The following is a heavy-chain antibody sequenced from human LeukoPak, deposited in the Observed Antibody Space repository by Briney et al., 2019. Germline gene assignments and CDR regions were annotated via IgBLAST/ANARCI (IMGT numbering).Heavy chain of an antibody. CDR3: ARGERSRYQLLLGGRVYYMDV. Sequence: ASVKVSCKASGYTFTGYYMHWVRQAPGQGLEWMGWMNPNSGNTGYTQKFQGRVTITLNTSISTAYMELSSLRSDDTAIYYCARGERSRYQLLLGGRVYYMDVWGEGTTVTVSS. CDR1: GYTFTGYY. D-gene: IGHD2-2*01. CDR2: MNPNSGNT. J-gene: IGHJ6*03. V-gene: IGHV1-8*03.